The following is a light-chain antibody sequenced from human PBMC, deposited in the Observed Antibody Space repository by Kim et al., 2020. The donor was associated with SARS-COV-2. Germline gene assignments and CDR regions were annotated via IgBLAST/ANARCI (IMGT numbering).Light chain of an antibody. CDR1: QSINNY. CDR3: QQAYATPFT. V-gene: IGKV1-39*01. Sequence: SASVGDRVTFACRASQSINNYLTWYQQKPGKAPKALMYHASRLESGVPSRFSGSGSGTDFTLTITSLQVEDFAIYYCQQAYATPFTFGQGTKLEI. CDR2: HAS. J-gene: IGKJ2*01.